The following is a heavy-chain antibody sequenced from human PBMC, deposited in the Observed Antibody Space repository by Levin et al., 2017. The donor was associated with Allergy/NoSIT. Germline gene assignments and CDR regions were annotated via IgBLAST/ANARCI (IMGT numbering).Heavy chain of an antibody. Sequence: HGESLKISCVASGFTFSTYGIYWVRQAPGRGLEWVALITSDGTTKYYADPLKGRFTISRDNSMNTLYLQMNSLRPEDTAVYYCTKGGDMDVWGRGTTVTVSS. J-gene: IGHJ6*03. CDR2: ITSDGTTK. CDR3: TKGGDMDV. D-gene: IGHD1-26*01. CDR1: GFTFSTYG. V-gene: IGHV3-30*18.